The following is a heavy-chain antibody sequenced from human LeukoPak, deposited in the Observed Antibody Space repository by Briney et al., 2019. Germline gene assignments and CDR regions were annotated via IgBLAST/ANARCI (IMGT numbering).Heavy chain of an antibody. CDR3: ARGVSGRFSVPLRTYYFDY. V-gene: IGHV1-8*01. CDR1: GYTFTSYD. J-gene: IGHJ4*02. D-gene: IGHD1-26*01. Sequence: ASVKVSCKASGYTFTSYDINWVRQATGQGLEWMGWMNPNSGNTGYAQKFQGRVTMTRNTSTSTAYMELSSLRSEDTAVYYCARGVSGRFSVPLRTYYFDYWGQGTLVTVSS. CDR2: MNPNSGNT.